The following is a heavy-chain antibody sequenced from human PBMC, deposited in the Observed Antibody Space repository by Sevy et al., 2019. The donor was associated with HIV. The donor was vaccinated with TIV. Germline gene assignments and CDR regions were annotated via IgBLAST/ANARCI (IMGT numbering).Heavy chain of an antibody. CDR1: RGSISAYY. D-gene: IGHD2-21*01. CDR3: ARAPPVLSCDNSLNWFDP. J-gene: IGHJ5*02. V-gene: IGHV4-59*01. Sequence: SETLSLTCTVSRGSISAYYWSWIRQPPGKALEYIGYVYYTGSTNYNPPLKSRVTISVDTSKNEFSLKLTSVTAADTAMYYCARAPPVLSCDNSLNWFDPWGQGTLVTVSS. CDR2: VYYTGST.